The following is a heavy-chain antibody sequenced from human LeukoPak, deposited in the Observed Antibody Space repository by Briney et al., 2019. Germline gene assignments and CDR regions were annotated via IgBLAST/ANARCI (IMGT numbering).Heavy chain of an antibody. CDR1: GGSFSDYY. V-gene: IGHV4-34*01. D-gene: IGHD5-24*01. J-gene: IGHJ4*02. Sequence: PSETLSLTCAVYGGSFSDYYWSWIRQPPGKGLEWIGEINHSGSTNYNPSLKSRVTISVDTSKNQFSLKLSSVTAADTAVYYCARGSGMATILNWGQGTLVTVSS. CDR3: ARGSGMATILN. CDR2: INHSGST.